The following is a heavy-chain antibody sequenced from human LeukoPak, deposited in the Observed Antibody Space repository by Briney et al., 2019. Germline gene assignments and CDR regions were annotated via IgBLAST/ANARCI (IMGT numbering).Heavy chain of an antibody. D-gene: IGHD5-12*01. CDR1: GFTFDDYA. V-gene: IGHV3-9*01. CDR2: ISWNSGSI. CDR3: AKDRDGYDFYGMDV. J-gene: IGHJ6*02. Sequence: PGGSLRLSCAASGFTFDDYAMHWVRHAPGKGLEWVSGISWNSGSIGYADSVKGRFTISRDNAKNSLYLQMNSLRAEDTALYYCAKDRDGYDFYGMDVWGQGTTVTVSS.